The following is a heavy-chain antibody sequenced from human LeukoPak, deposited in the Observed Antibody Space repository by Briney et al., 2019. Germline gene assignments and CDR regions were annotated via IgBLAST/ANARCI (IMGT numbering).Heavy chain of an antibody. CDR1: GGSFSGYY. CDR3: ARGPYVWGTPYYYGMDV. D-gene: IGHD3-16*01. Sequence: PSETLSLTCAVYGGSFSGYYWSWIRQPPGKGLEWIEEINHSGSTNYNPSLKSRVTISVDTSKNQFSLKLSSVTAADTAVYYCARGPYVWGTPYYYGMDVWGQRTTVTVSS. V-gene: IGHV4-34*01. J-gene: IGHJ6*02. CDR2: INHSGST.